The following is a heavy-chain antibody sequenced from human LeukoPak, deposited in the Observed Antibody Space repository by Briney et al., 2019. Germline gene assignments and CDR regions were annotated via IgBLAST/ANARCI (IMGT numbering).Heavy chain of an antibody. J-gene: IGHJ4*02. D-gene: IGHD2/OR15-2a*01. CDR2: IGRHSTFT. V-gene: IGHV1-2*02. CDR1: GFTFTHHY. Sequence: ASVRVSCTSAGFTFTHHYIHWVRRGPGQGLEWMGYIGRHSTFTSSPQEFQGRVTMTRDASMSTAYMELTRLTSDDTAVYYCVREGEGPLSKDFDYWGQGTLVTVSS. CDR3: VREGEGPLSKDFDY.